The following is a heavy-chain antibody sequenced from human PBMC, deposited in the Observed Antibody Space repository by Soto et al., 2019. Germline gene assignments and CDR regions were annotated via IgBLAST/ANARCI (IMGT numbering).Heavy chain of an antibody. CDR2: TYYRSKWYN. CDR3: ARDGGDGGNSDYYYYYGMDV. CDR1: GDSVSSNSAA. Sequence: SQTLSLTCAISGDSVSSNSAAWNWIRQSPSRGLEWLGRTYYRSKWYNDYAVSVKSRITINPDTSKNQFSLQLNSVTPEDTAVYYCARDGGDGGNSDYYYYYGMDVWGQGTTVTVSS. D-gene: IGHD2-21*02. V-gene: IGHV6-1*01. J-gene: IGHJ6*02.